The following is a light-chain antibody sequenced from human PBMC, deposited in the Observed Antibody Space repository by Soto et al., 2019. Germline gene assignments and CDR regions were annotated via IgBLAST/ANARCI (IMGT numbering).Light chain of an antibody. CDR1: SGSMASNY. CDR2: END. Sequence: NFMLTQPPSVSESPGKTVTISCTRSSGSMASNYVQWYQQRPGSAPTTVMYENDQRPSGVPDRFSGSIDTSSNSASLTISGLETEDEADYYCQSYDASITVVFGGGTKLTVL. J-gene: IGLJ2*01. V-gene: IGLV6-57*04. CDR3: QSYDASITVV.